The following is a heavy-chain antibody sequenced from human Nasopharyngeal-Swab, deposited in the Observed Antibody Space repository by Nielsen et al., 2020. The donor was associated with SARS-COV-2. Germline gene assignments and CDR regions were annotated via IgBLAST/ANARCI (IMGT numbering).Heavy chain of an antibody. Sequence: GEPLKISCAASGFTVSSNYMSWVRQAPGKGLEWVSVIYSVGSTYYADSVKVRFTISRDNSKNTLYLQMNSLRAEDTAVYYCASSGLARRDLGYWGQGTLVTVSS. D-gene: IGHD3-16*01. J-gene: IGHJ4*02. CDR1: GFTVSSNY. CDR3: ASSGLARRDLGY. CDR2: IYSVGST. V-gene: IGHV3-53*01.